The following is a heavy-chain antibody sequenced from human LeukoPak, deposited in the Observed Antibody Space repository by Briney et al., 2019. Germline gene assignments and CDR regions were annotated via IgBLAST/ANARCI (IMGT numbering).Heavy chain of an antibody. CDR1: GDIFRRYG. Sequence: ASVKVSCKASGDIFRRYGVTWGRQAPGQGPEGMGWVRPYNGDAEYAQKFQGRVTMSTDTSTITSYMELRSLGSDDTAVYYCARPHSANWHPRPYRMDVWGQGTTVIVSS. CDR2: VRPYNGDA. V-gene: IGHV1-18*04. J-gene: IGHJ6*02. CDR3: ARPHSANWHPRPYRMDV. D-gene: IGHD1-1*01.